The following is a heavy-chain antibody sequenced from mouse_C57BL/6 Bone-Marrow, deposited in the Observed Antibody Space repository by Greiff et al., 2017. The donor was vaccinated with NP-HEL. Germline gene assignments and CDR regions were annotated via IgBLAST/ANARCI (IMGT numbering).Heavy chain of an antibody. D-gene: IGHD2-4*01. CDR1: GYSFTSYY. CDR2: IYPGSGNT. Sequence: QVQLKESGPELVKPGASVKISCKASGYSFTSYYIHWVKQRPGQGLEWIGWIYPGSGNTKYNEKFKGKATLTADTSSSTAYMQLSSLTSEDSAVYYCARGYDYDWFAYWGQGTLVTVSA. J-gene: IGHJ3*01. V-gene: IGHV1-66*01. CDR3: ARGYDYDWFAY.